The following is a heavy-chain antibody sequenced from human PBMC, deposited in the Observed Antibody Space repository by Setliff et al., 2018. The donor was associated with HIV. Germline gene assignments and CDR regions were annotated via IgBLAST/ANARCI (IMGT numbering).Heavy chain of an antibody. CDR1: GFTFSSYS. V-gene: IGHV3-48*01. J-gene: IGHJ4*02. D-gene: IGHD3-10*01. CDR3: ARIPPITMVRGDPFDY. CDR2: ISSSSNTI. Sequence: GGSLRLSCGASGFTFSSYSINWVRQTPGKGLEWISYISSSSNTIYYADSGKGRFTISRDNAKNSLYLQMNSLRAEDTAVYYCARIPPITMVRGDPFDYWGQGTLVTVSS.